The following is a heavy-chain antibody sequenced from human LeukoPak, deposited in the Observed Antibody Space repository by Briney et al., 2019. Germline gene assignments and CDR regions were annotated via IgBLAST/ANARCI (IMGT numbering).Heavy chain of an antibody. CDR2: IYPGDSDT. V-gene: IGHV5-51*01. Sequence: GESLKISWKGSGYSFTSYWIGWGRQMPGKGLEWMGIIYPGDSDTRYSPSFQGQVTISADKSISTAYLPWSSLKASDTAMYYCARRPSYCSSTSCYIDYWGQGTLVTVSS. CDR3: ARRPSYCSSTSCYIDY. D-gene: IGHD2-2*02. CDR1: GYSFTSYW. J-gene: IGHJ4*02.